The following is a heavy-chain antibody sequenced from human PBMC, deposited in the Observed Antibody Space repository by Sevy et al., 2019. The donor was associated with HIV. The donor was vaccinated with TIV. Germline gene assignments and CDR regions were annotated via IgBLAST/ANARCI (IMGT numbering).Heavy chain of an antibody. Sequence: GGSLRLSCAASGFTFSSYWMHWVRQAPGKGLVWVSRIKSDGSSTSYADSVKGRFTISRDNAKNTLYLQMNSLRAEDTAVYYCARIGAFDIWGQGTMVTISS. CDR3: ARIGAFDI. J-gene: IGHJ3*02. D-gene: IGHD2-21*01. CDR2: IKSDGSST. V-gene: IGHV3-74*01. CDR1: GFTFSSYW.